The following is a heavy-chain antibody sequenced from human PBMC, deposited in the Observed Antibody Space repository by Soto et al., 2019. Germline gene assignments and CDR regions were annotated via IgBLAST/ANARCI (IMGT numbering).Heavy chain of an antibody. J-gene: IGHJ6*02. CDR3: ARASGYCSSTSCYAGGYYYYGMDV. Sequence: SETLSLTCTVSGGSISSGGYYWSWIRQHPGKGLEWIGYIYYSGSTYYNPSLKSRVTISVDTSKNQFSLKLSSVTAADTAVYYCARASGYCSSTSCYAGGYYYYGMDVWGQGTTVTVSS. CDR1: GGSISSGGYY. V-gene: IGHV4-31*03. D-gene: IGHD2-2*01. CDR2: IYYSGST.